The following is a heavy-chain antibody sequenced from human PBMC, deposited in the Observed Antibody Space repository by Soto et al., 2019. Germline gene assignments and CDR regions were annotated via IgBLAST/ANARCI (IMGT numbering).Heavy chain of an antibody. CDR1: GFTFSSYS. V-gene: IGHV3-21*01. CDR2: ISSSSSYI. Sequence: PGGSLRLSCAASGFTFSSYSMNWVRQAPGKGLEWVSSISSSSSYIYYADSVKGRFTISRDNAKNSLYLQMNSLRAEDTAVYYCARDPRDGGTTPFDYWGQGTLVTVSS. CDR3: ARDPRDGGTTPFDY. J-gene: IGHJ4*02. D-gene: IGHD1-1*01.